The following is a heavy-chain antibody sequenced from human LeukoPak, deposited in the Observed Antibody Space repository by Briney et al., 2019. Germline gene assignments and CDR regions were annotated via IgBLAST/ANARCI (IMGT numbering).Heavy chain of an antibody. V-gene: IGHV1-46*01. Sequence: ASVKVSCKASGYTFTTYYLHWVRQAPGQGLEWMGIINPSGGSTNYAQKFQGRVTMTRDTSTSTVYMELSSLRSEDTAVYYCARFDYYDDFSFDYWSQGTLVTVSS. CDR2: INPSGGST. D-gene: IGHD3-22*01. CDR1: GYTFTTYY. J-gene: IGHJ4*02. CDR3: ARFDYYDDFSFDY.